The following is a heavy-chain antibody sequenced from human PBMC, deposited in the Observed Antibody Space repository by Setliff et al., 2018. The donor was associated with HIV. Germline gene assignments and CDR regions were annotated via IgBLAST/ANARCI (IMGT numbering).Heavy chain of an antibody. J-gene: IGHJ6*03. D-gene: IGHD2-2*01. Sequence: KSSETLSLTCTVSGGSFSSSSYYWGWIRQPPGKGLEWIGSIYYSGSTYYNPSLKSRVTISVDTSKNQFSLKLSSVTAADTAAYYCARHTPIVPAGFHYYYYYYMDVWGKGTTVTVSS. CDR3: ARHTPIVPAGFHYYYYYYMDV. CDR1: GGSFSSSSYY. CDR2: IYYSGST. V-gene: IGHV4-39*01.